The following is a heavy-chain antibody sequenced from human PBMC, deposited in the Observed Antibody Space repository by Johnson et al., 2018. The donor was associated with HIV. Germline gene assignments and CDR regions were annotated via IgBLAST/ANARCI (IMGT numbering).Heavy chain of an antibody. Sequence: VQLVESGGGVVQPGRSLRLSCAASGFTFGDYGMSWVRQPPGKGLEWVSGINWNGGSTGYADSVKGRFTISRDNSKNTLYLQMNSLRAEDTAVYYCAKVGSYYPSTGGNAFDIWGQGTMVTVSS. CDR1: GFTFGDYG. CDR3: AKVGSYYPSTGGNAFDI. CDR2: INWNGGST. D-gene: IGHD3-10*01. J-gene: IGHJ3*02. V-gene: IGHV3-20*04.